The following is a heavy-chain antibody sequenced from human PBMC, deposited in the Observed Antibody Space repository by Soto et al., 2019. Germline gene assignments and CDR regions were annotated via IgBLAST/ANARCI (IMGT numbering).Heavy chain of an antibody. J-gene: IGHJ4*02. Sequence: QVQLVESGGGVVQPGRSLRLSCVASGFAFGSYAMHWVRQAPGKGLEWVTVISHDGSRKYNADAVKGRFTISRDNSENTLYLQMNSLRADDTAMYYCARDVGYYGSVRFDYWGQGTLVTVSA. D-gene: IGHD3-10*01. CDR2: ISHDGSRK. CDR3: ARDVGYYGSVRFDY. V-gene: IGHV3-30*04. CDR1: GFAFGSYA.